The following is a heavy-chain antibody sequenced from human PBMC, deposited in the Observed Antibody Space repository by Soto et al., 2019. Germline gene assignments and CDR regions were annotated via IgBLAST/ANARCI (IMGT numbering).Heavy chain of an antibody. CDR2: ISYDGSNK. J-gene: IGHJ4*02. Sequence: PGGSLRLSCAASGFTFSSYGMHWVRQAPGKGLEWVAVISYDGSNKYYADSVKGRFTISRDNSKNTLYLQMNSLRAEDTAVYYCAKQGSPVLHPLYYFDYWGQGTLVTVSS. V-gene: IGHV3-30*18. CDR1: GFTFSSYG. CDR3: AKQGSPVLHPLYYFDY.